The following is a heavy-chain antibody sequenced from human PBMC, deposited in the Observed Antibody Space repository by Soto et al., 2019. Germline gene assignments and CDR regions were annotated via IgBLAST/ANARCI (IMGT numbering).Heavy chain of an antibody. CDR3: ASGYYYDSSGYYFEY. Sequence: SETLSLTCTVSGGSISSGGYYWSWIRQHPGKGLEWIGYIYYSGSTYYNPSLKSRVTISVDTSKNQFSLKLSSVTAADTAVYYCASGYYYDSSGYYFEYWGQGTLVTVSS. J-gene: IGHJ4*02. D-gene: IGHD3-22*01. V-gene: IGHV4-31*03. CDR1: GGSISSGGYY. CDR2: IYYSGST.